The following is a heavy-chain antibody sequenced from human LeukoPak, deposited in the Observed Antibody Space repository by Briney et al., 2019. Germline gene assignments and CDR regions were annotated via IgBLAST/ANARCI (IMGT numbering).Heavy chain of an antibody. J-gene: IGHJ1*01. CDR1: GFTFSSYW. CDR3: AKDLAVAGRYFQH. V-gene: IGHV3-74*01. D-gene: IGHD6-19*01. CDR2: INSDGSST. Sequence: GGSLRLSCAASGFTFSSYWMHWVRQAPGKGLVWVSRINSDGSSTSYADPVKGRFTISRDNSKNTLYLQMNSLRAEDTAVYYCAKDLAVAGRYFQHWGQGTLVTVSS.